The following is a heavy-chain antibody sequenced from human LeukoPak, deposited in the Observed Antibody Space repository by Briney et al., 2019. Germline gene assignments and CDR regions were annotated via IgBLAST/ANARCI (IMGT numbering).Heavy chain of an antibody. D-gene: IGHD3-3*01. J-gene: IGHJ6*03. V-gene: IGHV3-7*01. CDR2: IKQDGTEK. Sequence: GGSLRLSCTASGFPFTTYWMSWVRHPPGKGLEWVANIKQDGTEKYYVDSVKGRFTISRDNAKNSLYLQMNSLRAEDTAVYYCARVRFLGPYYYYYMDVWGKGTTVTVSS. CDR1: GFPFTTYW. CDR3: ARVRFLGPYYYYYMDV.